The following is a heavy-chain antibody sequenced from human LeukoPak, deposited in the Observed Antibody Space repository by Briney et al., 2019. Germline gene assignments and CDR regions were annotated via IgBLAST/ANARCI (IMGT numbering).Heavy chain of an antibody. V-gene: IGHV4-59*01. CDR1: GGSISSYY. J-gene: IGHJ4*02. D-gene: IGHD4-23*01. CDR2: IYYSGST. Sequence: PSETLSLTCTVSGGSISSYYWSWIRQPPGKGLEWIGYIYYSGSTNYNPSLKSRVTISVDTSKNQFSLKLSSVTAADTAVYYCARDQRWADYGGPHFDYWGQGTLVTVSS. CDR3: ARDQRWADYGGPHFDY.